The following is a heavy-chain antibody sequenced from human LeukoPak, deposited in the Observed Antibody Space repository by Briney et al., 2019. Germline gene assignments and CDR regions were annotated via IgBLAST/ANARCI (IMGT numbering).Heavy chain of an antibody. Sequence: GASVKVSCKASGGTFSSYAISWVRQAPGQGLEWMGGIIPIFGTANYAQKFQGTVTITTDESTSTAYMELSSLRSEDTAVYYCARSSGLFTLAARAYYYYMDVWGKGTTVTVSS. CDR3: ARSSGLFTLAARAYYYYMDV. CDR2: IIPIFGTA. CDR1: GGTFSSYA. J-gene: IGHJ6*03. D-gene: IGHD3-10*01. V-gene: IGHV1-69*05.